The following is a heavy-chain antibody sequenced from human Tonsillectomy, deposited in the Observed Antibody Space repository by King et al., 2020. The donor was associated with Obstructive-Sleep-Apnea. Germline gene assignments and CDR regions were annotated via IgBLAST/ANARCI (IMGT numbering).Heavy chain of an antibody. CDR1: VYTFTSFG. D-gene: IGHD4-17*01. J-gene: IGHJ4*02. CDR3: ARGLYATVTPIPFDF. CDR2: ISTYNANT. V-gene: IGHV1-18*04. Sequence: VQLVESGAEVKKPGASVKVPCKASVYTFTSFGIIWVRQAPGQGLEWIGWISTYNANTKNAQKFQGRANMTTDTSTTTGYMGRRSLRSDDTAIYYCARGLYATVTPIPFDFWGQGTLVSVSS.